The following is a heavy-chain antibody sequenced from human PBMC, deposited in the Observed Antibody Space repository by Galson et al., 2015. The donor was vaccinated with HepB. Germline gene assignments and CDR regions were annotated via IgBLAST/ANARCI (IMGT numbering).Heavy chain of an antibody. V-gene: IGHV3-21*01. D-gene: IGHD3-3*01. CDR1: GFTFSSYS. CDR2: ISSSSSYI. CDR3: ARDRDYDFWSGYYNYYYYYYGMDV. J-gene: IGHJ6*02. Sequence: SLRLSCAASGFTFSSYSMNWVRQAPGKGLEWVSSISSSSSYIYYADSVKGRFTISRDSAKNSLYLQMNSLRAEDTAVYYCARDRDYDFWSGYYNYYYYYYGMDVWGQGTTVTVSS.